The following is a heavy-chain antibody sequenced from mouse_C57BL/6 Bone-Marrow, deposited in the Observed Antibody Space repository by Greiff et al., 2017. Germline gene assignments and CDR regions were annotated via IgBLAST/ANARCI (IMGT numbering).Heavy chain of an antibody. CDR1: GYTFTSYW. J-gene: IGHJ2*01. CDR2: IDPNSGGT. V-gene: IGHV1-72*01. Sequence: QVHVKQPGAELVKPGASVKLSCKASGYTFTSYWMHWVKQRPGRGLEWIGRIDPNSGGTKYNEKFKSKATLTVDKPSSTAYMQLSSLTSEDSAVYYCASFYYYGRGYYFDYWGQGTTLTVSS. CDR3: ASFYYYGRGYYFDY. D-gene: IGHD1-1*01.